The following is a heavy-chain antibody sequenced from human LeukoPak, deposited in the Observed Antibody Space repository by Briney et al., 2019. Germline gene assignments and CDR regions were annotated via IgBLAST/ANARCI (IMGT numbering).Heavy chain of an antibody. Sequence: GGSLRLSCEASGFTSDDYGMSWVRQAPGKGLEWVCDINWNGASTACADSVKGRFTTSRDNDKNFLYLEMNNLRAEDTALYHCARDGGGWVIDYWGQGTLVTVSS. CDR3: ARDGGGWVIDY. J-gene: IGHJ4*02. CDR1: GFTSDDYG. CDR2: INWNGAST. D-gene: IGHD6-19*01. V-gene: IGHV3-20*01.